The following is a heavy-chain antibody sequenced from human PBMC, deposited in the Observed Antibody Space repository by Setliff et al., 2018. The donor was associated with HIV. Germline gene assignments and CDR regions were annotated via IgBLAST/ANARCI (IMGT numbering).Heavy chain of an antibody. CDR1: GGSFSGYY. CDR2: INHSGRT. CDR3: ARRIDNSGSFPDKNWFDT. Sequence: SETLSLTCAVYGGSFSGYYWSWIRQPPGKGLEWIGEINHSGRTNYNPSLKSRVTISVVTSKNQFSLKLSPVTAADTAVYYCARRIDNSGSFPDKNWFDTWGQGSLVTVSS. J-gene: IGHJ5*02. V-gene: IGHV4-34*01. D-gene: IGHD3-10*01.